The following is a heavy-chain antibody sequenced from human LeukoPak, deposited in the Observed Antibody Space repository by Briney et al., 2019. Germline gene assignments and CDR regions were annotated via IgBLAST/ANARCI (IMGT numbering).Heavy chain of an antibody. V-gene: IGHV4-59*08. CDR1: GGSISSYY. Sequence: KPSETPSLTCTVSGGSISSYYWSWIRQPPGKGLEWIGYIYYSGSTNYNPSLKSRVTISVDTSKNQFSLKLSSVTAADTAVYYCARQYNYDRSGPFQYWGQGTLVTVSS. J-gene: IGHJ1*01. D-gene: IGHD3-22*01. CDR3: ARQYNYDRSGPFQY. CDR2: IYYSGST.